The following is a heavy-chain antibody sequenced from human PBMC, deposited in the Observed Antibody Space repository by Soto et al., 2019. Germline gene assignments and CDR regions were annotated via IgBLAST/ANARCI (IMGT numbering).Heavy chain of an antibody. Sequence: GGSLRLSCAASGFSFSISPMHWVRQAPGKGPEWVALISYDGTNKFYADSVKGRFTISRDNSKSTLYLHVDSLRPEDAAVYYCARDPKTTGGQHWAFNYFDSWGQGNLVTVSS. CDR2: ISYDGTNK. V-gene: IGHV3-30-3*01. D-gene: IGHD2-8*02. CDR3: ARDPKTTGGQHWAFNYFDS. CDR1: GFSFSISP. J-gene: IGHJ4*02.